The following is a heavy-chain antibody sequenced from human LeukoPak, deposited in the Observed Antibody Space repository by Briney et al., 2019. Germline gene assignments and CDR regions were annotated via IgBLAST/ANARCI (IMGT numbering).Heavy chain of an antibody. Sequence: ASVKVSCKASGYTFSSYHIHWVRQAPGQGLEWMGIINPSGGSTSYAQKFQGRVTMTRDTSTSTVHVELSSLRSEDTAVYYCARDGKEYDTGFSDYWGQGTLVTVSS. J-gene: IGHJ4*02. CDR3: ARDGKEYDTGFSDY. V-gene: IGHV1-46*01. CDR1: GYTFSSYH. D-gene: IGHD1-1*01. CDR2: INPSGGST.